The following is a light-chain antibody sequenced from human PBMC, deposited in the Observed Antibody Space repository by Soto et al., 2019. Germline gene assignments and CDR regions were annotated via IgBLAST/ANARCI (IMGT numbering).Light chain of an antibody. Sequence: EIVMTQPPATLSVSPGERATLSCRASQSVSSNLAWYQRKPGQAPRLLIYGASTRATGIPARFSGSGSGTEFTLTISSLQSEDFAVYYCQQYNNWPRTFGQGTKVDI. CDR3: QQYNNWPRT. CDR2: GAS. V-gene: IGKV3D-15*01. J-gene: IGKJ1*01. CDR1: QSVSSN.